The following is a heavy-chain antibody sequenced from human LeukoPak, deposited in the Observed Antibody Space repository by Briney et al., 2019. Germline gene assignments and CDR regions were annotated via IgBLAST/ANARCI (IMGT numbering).Heavy chain of an antibody. CDR1: GGSISSYY. D-gene: IGHD4-17*01. V-gene: IGHV4-4*07. CDR3: ARPDNYGVDGYFDL. CDR2: IYTSGST. Sequence: SETLSLTCTVSGGSISSYYWSWIRQPAGKGLEWIGRIYTSGSTNYNPSLKSRVTMSVDTSKNQFSLKLSSVTAADTAVYYCARPDNYGVDGYFDLWGRGTLVTVSS. J-gene: IGHJ2*01.